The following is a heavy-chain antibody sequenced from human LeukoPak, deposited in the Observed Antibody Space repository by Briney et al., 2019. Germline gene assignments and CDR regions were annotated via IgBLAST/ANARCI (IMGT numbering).Heavy chain of an antibody. J-gene: IGHJ3*02. Sequence: GGSLRLSCAASGFTFSSYGMRWVRQAPGKGLEWVAFIRYDGSNKYYADSVKGRFTISRDNSKNTLYLQMNSLRAEDTAVYYCARVAEPYYDSSGYYGGGAFDIWGQGTMVTVSS. D-gene: IGHD3-22*01. V-gene: IGHV3-30*02. CDR3: ARVAEPYYDSSGYYGGGAFDI. CDR2: IRYDGSNK. CDR1: GFTFSSYG.